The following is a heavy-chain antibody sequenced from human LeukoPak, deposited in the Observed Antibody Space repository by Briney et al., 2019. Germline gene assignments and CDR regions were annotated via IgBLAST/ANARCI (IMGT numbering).Heavy chain of an antibody. CDR3: ARLNYGDYMVDY. J-gene: IGHJ4*02. CDR1: GGSISSSSYY. CDR2: IYYSGST. Sequence: SETLSLTCTVSGGSISSSSYYWGWIRQPPGKGWEWIGSIYYSGSTYYNPSLKSRVTISVDTSKNQFSLKLSSVTAADTAVYYCARLNYGDYMVDYWGQGTLVTVSS. V-gene: IGHV4-39*01. D-gene: IGHD4-17*01.